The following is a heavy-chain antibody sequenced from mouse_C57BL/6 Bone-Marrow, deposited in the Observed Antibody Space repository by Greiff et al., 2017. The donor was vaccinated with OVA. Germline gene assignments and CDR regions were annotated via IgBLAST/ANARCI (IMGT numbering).Heavy chain of an antibody. CDR1: GFTFSSYA. CDR2: ISDGGSYT. Sequence: EVQRVESGGGLVKPGGSLKLSCAASGFTFSSYAMSWVRQTPEKRLEWVATISDGGSYTYYPDNVKGRFTISRDNAKNNLYLQMSHLKSEDTAMYYCARGGGEYPWFAYWGQGTLVTVSA. D-gene: IGHD5-1*01. V-gene: IGHV5-4*01. CDR3: ARGGGEYPWFAY. J-gene: IGHJ3*01.